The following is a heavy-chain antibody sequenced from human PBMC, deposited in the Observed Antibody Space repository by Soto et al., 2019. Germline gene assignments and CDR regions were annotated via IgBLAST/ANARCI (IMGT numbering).Heavy chain of an antibody. J-gene: IGHJ4*02. V-gene: IGHV4-34*01. CDR2: INHSGST. CDR1: GGSFSGYY. Sequence: PSETLSLTFAVYGGSFSGYYWSWIRQPPGKGLEWIGEINHSGSTNYNPSLKSQVTISVDTSKNQFSLKLSSVTAADTAVYYCASDTLWFGELLYGGDYWGQGTLVTVSS. D-gene: IGHD3-10*01. CDR3: ASDTLWFGELLYGGDY.